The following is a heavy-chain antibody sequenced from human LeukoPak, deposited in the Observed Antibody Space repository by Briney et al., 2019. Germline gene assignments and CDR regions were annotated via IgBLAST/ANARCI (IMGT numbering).Heavy chain of an antibody. CDR2: IYYSGST. CDR3: ARGQRRLQDY. CDR1: GGSVSSDSYF. Sequence: SETLSLTCTVSGGSVSSDSYFWTWIRQPPGKVLGWIGYIYYSGSTNYNPSLKSRVTISLDTSKSQISLKLSSVTAADTAVYYCARGQRRLQDYWGQGTLVTVSS. J-gene: IGHJ4*02. V-gene: IGHV4-61*01.